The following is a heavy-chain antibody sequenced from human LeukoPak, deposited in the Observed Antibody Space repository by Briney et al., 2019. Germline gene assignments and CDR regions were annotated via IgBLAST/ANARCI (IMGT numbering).Heavy chain of an antibody. CDR3: AKLGTTVTTFFYFDY. V-gene: IGHV3-30*18. J-gene: IGHJ4*02. CDR2: ISYDGSNK. D-gene: IGHD4-17*01. CDR1: GFTFSSYG. Sequence: PGGSLRLSCAASGFTFSSYGMHWVRQAPGKGLEWVAVISYDGSNKYYADSVKGRFTISRDNSKNTLYLQMNSLRAEDTAVYYCAKLGTTVTTFFYFDYWGQGTLVTVSS.